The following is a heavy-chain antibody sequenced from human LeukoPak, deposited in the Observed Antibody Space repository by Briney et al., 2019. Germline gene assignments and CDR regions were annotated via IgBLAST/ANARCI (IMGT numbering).Heavy chain of an antibody. CDR1: GYTFTSYD. J-gene: IGHJ4*02. CDR3: ARGIAVAGGTFDY. V-gene: IGHV1-8*01. CDR2: MNPNSGNT. D-gene: IGHD6-19*01. Sequence: ASVNVSCKASGYTFTSYDINWVRQATGQGLEWMGWMNPNSGNTGYAQKFQGRVTMTRNTSISTAYMELSSLRSEDTAVYYCARGIAVAGGTFDYWGQGTLVTVSS.